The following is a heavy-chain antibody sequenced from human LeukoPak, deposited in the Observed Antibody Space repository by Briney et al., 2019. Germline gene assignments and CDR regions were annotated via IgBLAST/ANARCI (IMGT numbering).Heavy chain of an antibody. V-gene: IGHV4-31*03. J-gene: IGHJ4*02. D-gene: IGHD6-25*01. CDR3: ARKVRAAGAFDY. CDR1: GGSISSGGYY. CDR2: TYYSGST. Sequence: SETLSLTCTVSGGSISSGGYYWSWIRQHPGKGLEWIGYTYYSGSTYYNPSLKSRVTISVDTSKNQFSLKLSSVTAADTAVYYCARKVRAAGAFDYWGQGTLVTVSS.